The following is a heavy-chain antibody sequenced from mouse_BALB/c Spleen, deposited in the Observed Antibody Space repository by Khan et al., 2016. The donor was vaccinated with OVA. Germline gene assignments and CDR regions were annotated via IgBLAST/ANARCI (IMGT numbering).Heavy chain of an antibody. V-gene: IGHV1-77*01. Sequence: QVQLQQSGAELARPGASVKLSCKASGYTFTDYYINWVKQRTGQGLEWIGDIYPGNDNTYYNEDFKGKATLTADKSSSTAFMHLSSLTSEDSAVYFCTRSGVGSFAFWGQGTLVTVSA. CDR2: IYPGNDNT. CDR1: GYTFTDYY. J-gene: IGHJ3*01. CDR3: TRSGVGSFAF. D-gene: IGHD1-1*01.